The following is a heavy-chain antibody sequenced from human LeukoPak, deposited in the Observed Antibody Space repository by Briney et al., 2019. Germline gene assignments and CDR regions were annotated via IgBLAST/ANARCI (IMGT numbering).Heavy chain of an antibody. J-gene: IGHJ4*02. CDR1: GYTFISYT. CDR2: INTNTGNP. CDR3: ARTRERQLNYDDHFDY. Sequence: GASVKVSCKASGYTFISYTMNWVRQAPGQGLEWMGWINTNTGNPTYAQGFTGRFVFSLDTSVSTAYLQISSLKAEDTAVYYCARTRERQLNYDDHFDYWGQGTLVTVSS. V-gene: IGHV7-4-1*02. D-gene: IGHD6-13*01.